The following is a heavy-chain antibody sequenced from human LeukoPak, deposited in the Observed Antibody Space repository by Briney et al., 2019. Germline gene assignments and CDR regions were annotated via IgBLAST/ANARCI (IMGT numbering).Heavy chain of an antibody. Sequence: SETLSLTSAVYGGSFSGYYWSWIRQPPGKGLEWIGEINHSGSTNYNPSLKSRVTISVDTSKNQFSLKLSSVTAADTTVYCCARVEFLEWLLSSHYYYMDVWGKGTTVTVSS. CDR1: GGSFSGYY. CDR3: ARVEFLEWLLSSHYYYMDV. J-gene: IGHJ6*03. CDR2: INHSGST. V-gene: IGHV4-34*01. D-gene: IGHD3-3*01.